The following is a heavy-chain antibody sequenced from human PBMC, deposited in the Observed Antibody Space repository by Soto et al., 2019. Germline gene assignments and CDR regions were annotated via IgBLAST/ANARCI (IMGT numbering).Heavy chain of an antibody. CDR2: LTGSGGST. CDR3: ARAIVGGTLHAFDI. Sequence: GGSLRLSCAASGFIFSSYAMNWVRQAPGKGLEWVSALTGSGGSTYYGDSVRGRFTISRDNSKNTLYLQMNSLRADDTAAYYCARAIVGGTLHAFDIRGQGTMVTVS. J-gene: IGHJ3*02. CDR1: GFIFSSYA. D-gene: IGHD1-26*01. V-gene: IGHV3-23*02.